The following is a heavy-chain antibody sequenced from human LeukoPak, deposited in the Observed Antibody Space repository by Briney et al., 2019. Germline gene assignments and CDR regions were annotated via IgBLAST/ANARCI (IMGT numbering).Heavy chain of an antibody. D-gene: IGHD2-15*01. V-gene: IGHV3-30*04. CDR1: GFTFSSYA. J-gene: IGHJ6*03. CDR3: ARVLRYCSGGNCYSGGLGYMDV. CDR2: ISYDGSNK. Sequence: PGGSLRLSCAASGFTFSSYAMHWVRQAPGKGLEWVAVISYDGSNKFYADSVKGRFTFSRDNSKNTLYLQMNSLRAEDTAVYYCARVLRYCSGGNCYSGGLGYMDVWGKGTTVTISS.